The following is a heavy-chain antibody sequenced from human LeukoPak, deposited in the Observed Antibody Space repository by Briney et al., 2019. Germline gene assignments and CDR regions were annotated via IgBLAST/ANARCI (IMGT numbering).Heavy chain of an antibody. CDR2: IIPIFGTA. J-gene: IGHJ3*02. V-gene: IGHV1-69*05. D-gene: IGHD6-13*01. CDR3: ARSDIDPGIAAAGRDAFDI. CDR1: GGTFSSYA. Sequence: GASVKVSCKASGGTFSSYAISWVRQAPGQGLEWMGGIIPIFGTANYAQKFQGRVTITTDESTSTAYMELSSLRSEDTAVYYCARSDIDPGIAAAGRDAFDIWGQGTMVTVSS.